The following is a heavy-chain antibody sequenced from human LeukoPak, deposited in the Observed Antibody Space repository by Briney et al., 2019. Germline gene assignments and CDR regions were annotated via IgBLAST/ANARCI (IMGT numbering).Heavy chain of an antibody. J-gene: IGHJ6*02. CDR1: GFTFSSYG. CDR2: IPYDGSNK. V-gene: IGHV3-30*18. Sequence: PGGSLRLSCAASGFTFSSYGMHWVRQAPGKGLEWVAVIPYDGSNKYYADSVKGRFTISRDNSKNTLYLQMNSLRAEDTAVYYCANNLGTYYDSSGYVYGMDVWGQGTTVTVSS. D-gene: IGHD3-22*01. CDR3: ANNLGTYYDSSGYVYGMDV.